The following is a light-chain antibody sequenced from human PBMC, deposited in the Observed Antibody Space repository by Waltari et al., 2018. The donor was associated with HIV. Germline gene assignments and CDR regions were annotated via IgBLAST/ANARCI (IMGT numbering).Light chain of an antibody. V-gene: IGKV3-11*01. CDR1: QSVSSY. CDR2: DAS. Sequence: RATLSCRASQSVSSYLAWYQQKPGQAPRLLIYDASNRATGIPARFSGSGSGTDFTLTNSSLEPEDFTLYFCQQYHHWPPLTFGGGSRVELK. J-gene: IGKJ4*01. CDR3: QQYHHWPPLT.